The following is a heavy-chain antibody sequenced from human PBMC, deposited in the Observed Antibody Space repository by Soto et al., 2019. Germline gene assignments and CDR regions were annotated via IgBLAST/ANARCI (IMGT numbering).Heavy chain of an antibody. V-gene: IGHV2-5*01. CDR1: GFSLSTTAVA. J-gene: IGHJ4*02. D-gene: IGHD6-19*01. Sequence: QITLKESGPTLVKPTQTLTLTCTSSGFSLSTTAVAVGWIRQPPGKALEWLALLYWNDDNHYSPSLRSRLTLTKDTSKNQVVLTMTNMDPVDTATYYCAHGSGWLFDYWSPGNLVTVSS. CDR3: AHGSGWLFDY. CDR2: LYWNDDN.